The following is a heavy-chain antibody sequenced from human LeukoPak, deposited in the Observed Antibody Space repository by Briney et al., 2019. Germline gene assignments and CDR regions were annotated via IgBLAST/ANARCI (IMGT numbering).Heavy chain of an antibody. J-gene: IGHJ5*02. CDR1: GFTFTSYP. Sequence: GGSLRLSCAASGFTFTSYPMNWVRQAPGKGLEWVATIASDGFMAYYPHSLKRRFVISRDNSQQTIYLQMNSLRADDTAVYYCAKDLFLFFGDTRGQGTLVTVSS. V-gene: IGHV3-23*01. CDR3: AKDLFLFFGDT. D-gene: IGHD3/OR15-3a*01. CDR2: IASDGFMA.